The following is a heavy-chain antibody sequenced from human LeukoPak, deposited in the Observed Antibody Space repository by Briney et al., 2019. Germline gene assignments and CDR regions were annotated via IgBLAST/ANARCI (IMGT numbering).Heavy chain of an antibody. CDR1: GFTFSSYA. Sequence: GGSLRLSCAASGFTFSSYAMSWVRQAPGKGLEWVSAISGSGGSTYYAHSVRGRFTISRDNSKNTLFLQMSSLRAEDTAVYYCARDTFYSSGVYGLDVWGQGTTVTVSS. V-gene: IGHV3-23*01. CDR2: ISGSGGST. J-gene: IGHJ6*02. D-gene: IGHD3-22*01. CDR3: ARDTFYSSGVYGLDV.